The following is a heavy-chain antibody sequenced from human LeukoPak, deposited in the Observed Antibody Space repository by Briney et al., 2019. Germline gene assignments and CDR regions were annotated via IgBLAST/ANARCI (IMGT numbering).Heavy chain of an antibody. CDR1: GYTFTSYD. J-gene: IGHJ3*02. V-gene: IGHV1-8*01. D-gene: IGHD1-26*01. Sequence: ASVKVSCKASGYTFTSYDINWVRQATGQGLEWMGWMNPNSGNTDYAQKLQGRVTMTTDTSTSTAYMELRSLRSDDTAVYYCARDLPYSGSFLKTPNAFDIWGQGTMVTVSS. CDR3: ARDLPYSGSFLKTPNAFDI. CDR2: MNPNSGNT.